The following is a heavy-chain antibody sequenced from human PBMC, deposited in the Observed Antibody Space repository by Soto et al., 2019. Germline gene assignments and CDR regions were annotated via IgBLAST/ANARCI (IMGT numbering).Heavy chain of an antibody. CDR3: ARIALGGVVPRPNYYGMDV. CDR2: IYYSGST. CDR1: GGSISSYY. D-gene: IGHD3-16*01. V-gene: IGHV4-59*01. J-gene: IGHJ6*02. Sequence: SETLSLTCTVSGGSISSYYWSWIRQPSGKGLEWIGYIYYSGSTNYNPSLKSRVTISVDTSKNQFSLKLSSVTAADTAVYYCARIALGGVVPRPNYYGMDVWGQGTTVTVSS.